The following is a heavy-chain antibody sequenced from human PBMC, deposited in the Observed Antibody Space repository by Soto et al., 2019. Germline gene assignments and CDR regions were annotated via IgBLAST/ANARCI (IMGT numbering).Heavy chain of an antibody. D-gene: IGHD6-13*01. CDR1: GFTFSSYD. J-gene: IGHJ3*02. V-gene: IGHV3-23*01. CDR3: AKGVSWYDAFDI. Sequence: EVQLLESGGGLVQPGGSLRLSCAASGFTFSSYDMSWVRQAPGKGLEWVSVISSSESSTYYADSVKGRFTISRDDSKNTLYLQMSSLRAEDTAVYYCAKGVSWYDAFDIWGQGTMVTVSS. CDR2: ISSSESST.